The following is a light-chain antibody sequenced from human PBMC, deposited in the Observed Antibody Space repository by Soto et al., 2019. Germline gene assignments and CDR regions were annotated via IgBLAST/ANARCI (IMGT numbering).Light chain of an antibody. V-gene: IGKV3-11*01. CDR1: QSVGTF. Sequence: EIVLTQAPATLSLSRGERATLSCRASQSVGTFFAWYQQKPGQAPRLLIYDASNRATGIPARFSGSGCGTDFTPANSSLEHEDSAVYYCQHCNNCPQWTFGPGTKVDIK. CDR2: DAS. CDR3: QHCNNCPQWT. J-gene: IGKJ1*01.